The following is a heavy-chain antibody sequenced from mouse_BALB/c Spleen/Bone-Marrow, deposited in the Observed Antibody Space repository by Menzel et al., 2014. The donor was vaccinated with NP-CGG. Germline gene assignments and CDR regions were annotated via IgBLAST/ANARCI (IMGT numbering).Heavy chain of an antibody. Sequence: EVKVVESGGGLVKPGGSLKLSCAASGFTFSSYAMSWVRQTPEKRLEWVATISSGGSYTYYPDSVKGRFTISRDNAKNTLYLQMSSLRSEDTAMYYCARQGLRLAWFAYWGQGTLVTVSA. D-gene: IGHD2-2*01. J-gene: IGHJ3*01. V-gene: IGHV5-9-3*01. CDR1: GFTFSSYA. CDR2: ISSGGSYT. CDR3: ARQGLRLAWFAY.